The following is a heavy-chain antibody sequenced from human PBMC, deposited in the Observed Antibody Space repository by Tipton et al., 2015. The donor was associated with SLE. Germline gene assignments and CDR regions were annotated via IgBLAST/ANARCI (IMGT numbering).Heavy chain of an antibody. CDR2: INYSGNT. Sequence: TLSLTCAVYGGTFSGYYWSWIRQSPGKGLEWIGEINYSGNTKYNPSVQSRVTISVDTSKSHFSLKMTSVTAADTAVYYCARAQGALRGPYYYYHGMDVWGQGTTVTVSS. CDR3: ARAQGALRGPYYYYHGMDV. J-gene: IGHJ6*02. CDR1: GGTFSGYY. V-gene: IGHV4-34*01. D-gene: IGHD3-3*02.